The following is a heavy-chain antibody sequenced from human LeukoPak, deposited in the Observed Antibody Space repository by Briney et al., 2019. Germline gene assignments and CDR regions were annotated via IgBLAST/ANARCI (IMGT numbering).Heavy chain of an antibody. CDR2: IYHSGST. J-gene: IGHJ4*02. CDR3: ARSSVGATAQYHFDY. CDR1: GYSISSDYY. D-gene: IGHD1-26*01. V-gene: IGHV4-38-2*01. Sequence: PSETLSLTCAVSGYSISSDYYWGWIRQPPGKGLEWIGSIYHSGSTYYNPSLKSRVTMSVDTSKNQFSLKLSSVTAADTAVYYCARSSVGATAQYHFDYWGQGTLVTVSA.